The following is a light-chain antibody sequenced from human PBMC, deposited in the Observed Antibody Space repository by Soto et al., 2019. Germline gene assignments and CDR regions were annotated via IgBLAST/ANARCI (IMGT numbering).Light chain of an antibody. CDR1: HSFGSD. J-gene: IGKJ4*02. CDR3: QPYNSLHHT. CDR2: DIF. V-gene: IGKV3D-15*01. Sequence: EIGMTQSPATLSVSPGERATLSCRASHSFGSDLSWYQQKPGQAPSLVIYDIFTRATGVPTRISGSGSGTEFAPTISSLQSEDFAVKCCQPYNSLHHTFGGGTKVDI.